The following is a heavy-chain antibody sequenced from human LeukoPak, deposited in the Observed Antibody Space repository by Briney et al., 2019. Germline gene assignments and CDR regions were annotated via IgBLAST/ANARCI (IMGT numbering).Heavy chain of an antibody. CDR3: TRGMLRQPPDY. D-gene: IGHD3-10*02. V-gene: IGHV3-30*04. CDR2: TSYGVNDN. J-gene: IGHJ4*02. Sequence: GGSLRLSCAASGLMFHNYAMHWIRQAPGKGLEGVAITSYGVNDNYYADSVKGRFTISRDNSKNTLYLQMNSLRVEDTAIYYCTRGMLRQPPDYWGQGMLVTVSS. CDR1: GLMFHNYA.